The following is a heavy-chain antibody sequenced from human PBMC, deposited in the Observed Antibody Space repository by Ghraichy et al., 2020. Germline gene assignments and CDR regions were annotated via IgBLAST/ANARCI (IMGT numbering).Heavy chain of an antibody. CDR2: INDSGSI. Sequence: SETLSLTCAVYGGSFSDYDWTWIRQPPGKGLEWIGEINDSGSIDYNASLKRRVSISLDTSKNQFSLKLSSVTAADTAVYFCARVVFSNNWTPVHWFDPWGQGTLVIVAS. CDR1: GGSFSDYD. D-gene: IGHD1-1*01. V-gene: IGHV4-34*01. CDR3: ARVVFSNNWTPVHWFDP. J-gene: IGHJ5*02.